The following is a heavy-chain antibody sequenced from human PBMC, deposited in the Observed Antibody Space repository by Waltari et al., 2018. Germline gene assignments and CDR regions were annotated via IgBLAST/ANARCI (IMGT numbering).Heavy chain of an antibody. V-gene: IGHV4-34*01. CDR3: ARRRIAAAGAFDY. J-gene: IGHJ4*02. CDR2: INHSGST. Sequence: QVQLQQWGAGLLKPSETLSLTCAVYGGSFSGYYWSWIPQPPGKGLEWIGEINHSGSTNYNPSLKSRVTISVDTSKNQFSLKLSSVTAADTAVYYCARRRIAAAGAFDYWGQGTLVTVSS. D-gene: IGHD6-13*01. CDR1: GGSFSGYY.